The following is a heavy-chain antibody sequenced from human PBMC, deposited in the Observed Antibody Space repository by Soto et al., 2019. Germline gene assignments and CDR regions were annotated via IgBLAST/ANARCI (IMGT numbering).Heavy chain of an antibody. D-gene: IGHD6-13*01. CDR3: ARVEAAGTTNDWFDP. CDR2: IYYSGST. Sequence: SETLSLTCTVSGGSVSTSSYYWGWIRQPPGKGLEWIGSIYYSGSTYYNPSLKSRVTISVDTSKNQFSLKLSSVTAADTAVYYCARVEAAGTTNDWFDPWGQGTLVTVSS. V-gene: IGHV4-39*07. J-gene: IGHJ5*02. CDR1: GGSVSTSSYY.